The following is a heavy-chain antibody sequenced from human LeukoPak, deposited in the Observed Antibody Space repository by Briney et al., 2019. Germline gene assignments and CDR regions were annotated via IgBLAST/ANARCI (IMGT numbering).Heavy chain of an antibody. CDR1: GGSFSGYY. J-gene: IGHJ4*02. CDR3: AKLGGSFDY. Sequence: KTSETLSLTCAVYGGSFSGYYWSWIRQPPGKGLEWIGEINHSGSTNYNPSLKSRVTISVDTSKNQFSPKLSSVTAADTAVYYCAKLGGSFDYWGQGTLVTVSS. D-gene: IGHD2-15*01. V-gene: IGHV4-34*01. CDR2: INHSGST.